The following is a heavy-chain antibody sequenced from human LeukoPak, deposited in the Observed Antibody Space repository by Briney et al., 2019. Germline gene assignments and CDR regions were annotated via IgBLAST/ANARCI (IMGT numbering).Heavy chain of an antibody. CDR3: ARRLTGYNSGYDY. Sequence: GGSLRLSRAASGFTFSSYAMHCVRQAPGKGLEYVSAISSTGVSTYYANSVKGRFTISRDNSKNTLYLQMDSLRVEDMAVYYCARRLTGYNSGYDYWGQGTLVTVSS. D-gene: IGHD6-19*01. J-gene: IGHJ4*02. CDR2: ISSTGVST. V-gene: IGHV3-64*01. CDR1: GFTFSSYA.